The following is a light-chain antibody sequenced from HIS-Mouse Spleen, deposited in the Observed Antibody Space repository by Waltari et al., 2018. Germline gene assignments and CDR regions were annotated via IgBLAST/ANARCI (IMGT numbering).Light chain of an antibody. V-gene: IGLV2-23*01. CDR3: CSYAGSSTYVV. CDR1: SSDVGSYNL. CDR2: EGS. J-gene: IGLJ2*01. Sequence: QSALTQPASVSGSPGQSITISCTGTSSDVGSYNLVSWYQQHPGKAPKLRIYEGSKRPAGVSNRFSGSKSCNTASLTISGLQAEDEADYYCCSYAGSSTYVVFGGGTKLTVL.